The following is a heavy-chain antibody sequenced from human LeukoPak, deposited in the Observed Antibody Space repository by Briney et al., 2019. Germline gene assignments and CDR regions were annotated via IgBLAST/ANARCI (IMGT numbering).Heavy chain of an antibody. J-gene: IGHJ6*03. Sequence: ASVKVSCKASGYTFTSYGISWARQAPGQGLEWMGWISAYNDNTNYAQKLQGRVTMTTDTSTSTAYMELRSLRSDDTAVYYCARGPLGWYGSGSYYYMDVWGKGTTVTVSS. CDR3: ARGPLGWYGSGSYYYMDV. CDR1: GYTFTSYG. D-gene: IGHD3-10*01. CDR2: ISAYNDNT. V-gene: IGHV1-18*01.